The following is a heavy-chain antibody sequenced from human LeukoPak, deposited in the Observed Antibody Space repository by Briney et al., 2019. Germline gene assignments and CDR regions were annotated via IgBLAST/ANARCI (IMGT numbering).Heavy chain of an antibody. Sequence: GGSLRLSCTASGFIFSTYWMSWVRQAPGKGLEWVANIKEDGSKKNYVDSVKGRFTISRDNAKKSLYLQMNSLRAEDTAVYYCARHLRVAATPIFDYWGQGTLVTVSS. CDR1: GFIFSTYW. CDR3: ARHLRVAATPIFDY. D-gene: IGHD2-15*01. J-gene: IGHJ4*02. V-gene: IGHV3-7*01. CDR2: IKEDGSKK.